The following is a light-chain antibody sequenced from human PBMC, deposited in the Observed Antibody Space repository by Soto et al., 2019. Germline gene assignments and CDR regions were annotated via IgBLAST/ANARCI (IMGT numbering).Light chain of an antibody. CDR2: DAS. V-gene: IGKV1D-13*01. CDR1: QGISSA. Sequence: AIQLTQSPSSLSASVGDRVTITCRASQGISSALAWYQQKPGKAPKLLIYDASTVESGVPSRFSGSGSGTQFTLTISSLQPDDFATYYCQQYNNYSWTFGQGTKVDIK. J-gene: IGKJ1*01. CDR3: QQYNNYSWT.